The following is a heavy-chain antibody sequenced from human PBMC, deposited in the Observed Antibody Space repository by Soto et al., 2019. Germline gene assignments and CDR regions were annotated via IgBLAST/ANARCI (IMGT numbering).Heavy chain of an antibody. CDR2: IIPIFGTA. D-gene: IGHD1-20*01. V-gene: IGHV1-69*13. CDR3: ARDITQWGYFDY. CDR1: GGTFSSYA. Sequence: SVKVSCKASGGTFSSYAISWVRQAPGQGLEWMGGIIPIFGTANYAQKFQGRVTITADESTSTAYMELSSLRSEDTAVYYCARDITQWGYFDYWGQGTLVTVSS. J-gene: IGHJ4*02.